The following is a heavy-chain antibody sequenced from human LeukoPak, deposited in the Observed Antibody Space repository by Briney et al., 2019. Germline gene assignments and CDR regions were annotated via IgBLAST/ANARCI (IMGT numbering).Heavy chain of an antibody. D-gene: IGHD1-7*01. CDR2: INHSGST. CDR3: ARYATGTTDY. V-gene: IGHV4-34*01. CDR1: GGSFSGYY. Sequence: PSETLSLTCAVYGGSFSGYYWSWIRQPPGKGLEWIGEINHSGSTNYNPSLKSRVTISVDTSKNQFSLKLSSVTAADTAVHYCARYATGTTDYWGQGTLVTVSS. J-gene: IGHJ4*02.